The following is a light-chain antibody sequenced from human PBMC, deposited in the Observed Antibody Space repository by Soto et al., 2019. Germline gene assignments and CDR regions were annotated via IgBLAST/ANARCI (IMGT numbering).Light chain of an antibody. CDR1: SSDVGAYKY. Sequence: QSALTRPPSASGSPGQSVTISCTGTSSDVGAYKYVSWYQQYPGKAPKLMIYEVSKRPSGVPDRFSGSKSGNTASLTVSGLPAEDEADYYCTSYVGSNIWVFGGGTKVTVL. CDR2: EVS. V-gene: IGLV2-8*01. J-gene: IGLJ3*02. CDR3: TSYVGSNIWV.